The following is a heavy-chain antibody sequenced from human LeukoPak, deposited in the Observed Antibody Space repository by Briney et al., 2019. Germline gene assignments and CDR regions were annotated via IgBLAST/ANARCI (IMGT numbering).Heavy chain of an antibody. J-gene: IGHJ4*02. CDR2: IKPKTDGETT. D-gene: IGHD2-21*01. Sequence: GGSLRLSCAASGFTVSSNYMSWVRQAPGKGLEWVGRIKPKTDGETTEYAAPVKDRFSISRDDSKSMVYLQMNSLKTEDTAVYYCITPLPYSAQGGQGTLVTVSS. V-gene: IGHV3-15*01. CDR1: GFTVSSNY. CDR3: ITPLPYSAQ.